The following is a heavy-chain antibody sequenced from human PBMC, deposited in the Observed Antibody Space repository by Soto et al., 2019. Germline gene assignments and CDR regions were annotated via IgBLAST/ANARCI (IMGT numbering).Heavy chain of an antibody. Sequence: VQLMQSGAEVKKPGSSVKVSCKASGGTFSSHSINWVRQAPGQGLEWMGGVISLFGTANYAPNFKGRVTITADQSTSTAYMELNSLRSDDTAGYYCAREVGYGDFSAALLDWGQGNRVTVSS. J-gene: IGHJ4*02. CDR2: VISLFGTA. D-gene: IGHD4-17*01. CDR3: AREVGYGDFSAALLD. CDR1: GGTFSSHS. V-gene: IGHV1-69*01.